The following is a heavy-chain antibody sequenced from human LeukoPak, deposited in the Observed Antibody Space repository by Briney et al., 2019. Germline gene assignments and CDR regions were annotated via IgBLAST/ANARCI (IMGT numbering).Heavy chain of an antibody. V-gene: IGHV1-18*04. D-gene: IGHD6-13*01. J-gene: IGHJ4*02. CDR1: GYTFTGYY. CDR3: ARDGIAAADLENDY. CDR2: ISAYNGNT. Sequence: ASVKVSCKASGYTFTGYYMHWVRQAPGQGLEWMGWISAYNGNTNYAQKLQGRVTMTTDTSTSTAYMELRSLRSDDTAVYYCARDGIAAADLENDYWGQGTLVTVSS.